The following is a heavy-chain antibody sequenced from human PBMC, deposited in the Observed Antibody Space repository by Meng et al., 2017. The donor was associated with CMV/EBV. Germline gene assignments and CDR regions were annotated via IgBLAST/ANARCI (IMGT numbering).Heavy chain of an antibody. J-gene: IGHJ4*02. CDR2: IYYSGST. CDR1: GGSISSSSYY. CDR3: ARDGAYDSSGLFDY. Sequence: LPLHGSGPGLVKPSETLSLTCTVSGGSISSSSYYWGWIRQPPGKGLEWIGSIYYSGSTYYNPSLKSRVTISVDTSKNQFSLKLSSVTAADTAVYYCARDGAYDSSGLFDYWGQGTLVTVSS. V-gene: IGHV4-39*07. D-gene: IGHD3-22*01.